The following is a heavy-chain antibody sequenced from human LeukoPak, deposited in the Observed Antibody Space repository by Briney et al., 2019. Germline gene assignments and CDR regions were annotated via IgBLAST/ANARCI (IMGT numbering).Heavy chain of an antibody. CDR2: VSPGGYI. D-gene: IGHD2-8*02. CDR1: GVSFNGYY. CDR3: ARIRCGHTGDICYNH. V-gene: IGHV4-34*01. Sequence: SETLSLTCTVSGVSFNGYYWSWIRQSPGKGLEWIGEVSPGGYIKYNPSLKSRVTIPVDTSESQLSLRLSSVTAADTAMYYCARIRCGHTGDICYNHWAQGTLVTVSS. J-gene: IGHJ5*02.